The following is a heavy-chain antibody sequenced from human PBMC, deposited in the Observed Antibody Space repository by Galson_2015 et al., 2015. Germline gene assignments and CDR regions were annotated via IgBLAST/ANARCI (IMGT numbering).Heavy chain of an antibody. CDR1: GYTFTSYG. Sequence: SVKVSCKASGYTFTSYGISWVRQAPGQGLEWMGWISAYNGNTNHAQKLQGRVTMTTDASTSTAYMELRSLRSDDTAVYYCARDPSSSWNYYYYGMDVWGQGTTVTVSS. CDR3: ARDPSSSWNYYYYGMDV. V-gene: IGHV1-18*04. CDR2: ISAYNGNT. J-gene: IGHJ6*02. D-gene: IGHD6-13*01.